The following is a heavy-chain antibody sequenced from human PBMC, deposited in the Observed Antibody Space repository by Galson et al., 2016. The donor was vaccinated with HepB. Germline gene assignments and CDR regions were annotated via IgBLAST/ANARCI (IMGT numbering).Heavy chain of an antibody. J-gene: IGHJ4*02. CDR2: INPTGTIT. D-gene: IGHD1-1*01. V-gene: IGHV1-46*04. CDR1: FTGQW. Sequence: SVKVSCKAFTGQWMHWVRQAPGQGLEWVGFINPTGTITKYAQELEGRVTLTRDTSTNTGYMELSSLRFEDTAVYYCARDGRGKAYDFWGQETLVTVSS. CDR3: ARDGRGKAYDF.